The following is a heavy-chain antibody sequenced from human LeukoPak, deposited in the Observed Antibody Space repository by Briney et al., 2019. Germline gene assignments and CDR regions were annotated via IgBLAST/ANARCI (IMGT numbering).Heavy chain of an antibody. D-gene: IGHD6-13*01. CDR3: ARDQGIIAAASYYYYYGMDV. J-gene: IGHJ6*02. V-gene: IGHV4-61*02. CDR2: IYTSGST. CDR1: GGSISSGSYY. Sequence: PSETLSLTCTVSGGSISSGSYYWSWIRQPAGKGLEWIGRIYTSGSTNYNPSLKSRVTISVDTSKNQFSLKLSSVTAADTAVYYCARDQGIIAAASYYYYYGMDVWGQGTTVTVSS.